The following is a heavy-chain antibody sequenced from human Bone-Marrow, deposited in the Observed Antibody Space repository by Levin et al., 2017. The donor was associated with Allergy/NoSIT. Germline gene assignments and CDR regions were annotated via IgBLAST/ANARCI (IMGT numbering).Heavy chain of an antibody. J-gene: IGHJ4*02. Sequence: SCAASGLTVSSNFMSWVRQAPGKGLEWVSIIYSGDNTYYADSVKGRFTISRDHSKNTLYLQMNNLRAEDTAVYYCAGRYSSSWSSLDYWGQGTLVTVSS. V-gene: IGHV3-53*01. CDR3: AGRYSSSWSSLDY. CDR2: IYSGDNT. CDR1: GLTVSSNF. D-gene: IGHD6-13*01.